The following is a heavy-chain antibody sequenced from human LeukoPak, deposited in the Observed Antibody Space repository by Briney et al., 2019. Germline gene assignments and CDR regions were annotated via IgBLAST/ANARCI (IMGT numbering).Heavy chain of an antibody. CDR3: ASDIVVVPGATD. J-gene: IGHJ4*02. Sequence: GGSLRLSCAASGFTFSIYWMSWVRQAPGRGLEWVAMLKQDGSDKYYVDAVKGRFTISRDNAKNSLYLQMNSLRAEDTAVYYCASDIVVVPGATDWGQGTLVTVSS. D-gene: IGHD2-2*01. CDR1: GFTFSIYW. CDR2: LKQDGSDK. V-gene: IGHV3-7*01.